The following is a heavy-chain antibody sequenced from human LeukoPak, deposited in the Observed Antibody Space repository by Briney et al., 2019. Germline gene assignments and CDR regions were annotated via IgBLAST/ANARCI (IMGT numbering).Heavy chain of an antibody. CDR1: GFTFSSYW. Sequence: PGGSLRLSCAASGFTFSSYWMSWVRQAPGKGLEWVANIKQDGSEKYCVDSVKGRFTISRDNAKNSLYLQMNSLRAEDTAVYYCARETDIPGYSSGLDYWGQGTLVTVSS. J-gene: IGHJ4*02. D-gene: IGHD6-19*01. V-gene: IGHV3-7*03. CDR2: IKQDGSEK. CDR3: ARETDIPGYSSGLDY.